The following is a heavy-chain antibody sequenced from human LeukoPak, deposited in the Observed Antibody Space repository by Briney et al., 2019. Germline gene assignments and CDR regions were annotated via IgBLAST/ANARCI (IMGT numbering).Heavy chain of an antibody. V-gene: IGHV4-59*11. CDR3: ARVGEYCSSTSCYDIFDY. CDR1: GGSISSHY. D-gene: IGHD2-2*01. Sequence: KSSETLSLTCTVSGGSISSHYWSWLRQPPGKGLEWIGYIYYSGSTNYNPSLKSRVTISVDTSKNQFSLKLSSVTAADTAVYYCARVGEYCSSTSCYDIFDYWGQGTLVTVSS. CDR2: IYYSGST. J-gene: IGHJ4*02.